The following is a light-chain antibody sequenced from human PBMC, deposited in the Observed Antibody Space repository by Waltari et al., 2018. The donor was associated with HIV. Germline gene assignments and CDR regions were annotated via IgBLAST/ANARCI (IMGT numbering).Light chain of an antibody. Sequence: EIVMTQSPATLSVSPGERATLSCRASQSINTALAWYQQKPGQAPRLLIYDVSTSATGVPTRFSGGGSGTEFTLTISSLQSEDFGVYYCQQYKQLPPYIFGQGTKLEI. J-gene: IGKJ2*01. CDR2: DVS. CDR3: QQYKQLPPYI. V-gene: IGKV3-15*01. CDR1: QSINTA.